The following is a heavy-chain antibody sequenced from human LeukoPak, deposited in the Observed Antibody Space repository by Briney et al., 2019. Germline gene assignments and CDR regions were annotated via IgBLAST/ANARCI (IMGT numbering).Heavy chain of an antibody. V-gene: IGHV3-30*03. CDR1: GFTFSSYG. CDR3: ARANSVWRYFDY. CDR2: ISYDGSNK. Sequence: GGSLRLSCAASGFTFSSYGMHWVRQAPGKGLEWVAVISYDGSNKYYADSVKGRFTISRDNAKNSLYLQMNSLRAEDTAVYYCARANSVWRYFDYWGQGTLVTVSS. J-gene: IGHJ4*02. D-gene: IGHD3-16*01.